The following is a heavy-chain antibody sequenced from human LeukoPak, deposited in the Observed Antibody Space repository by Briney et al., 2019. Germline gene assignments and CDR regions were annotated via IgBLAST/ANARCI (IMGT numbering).Heavy chain of an antibody. V-gene: IGHV1-69*13. CDR1: GGTFSSYA. CDR3: ASHYYDSSGYYYGFDY. Sequence: EASVTVSCKASGGTFSSYAISWVRQAPGQGLEWMGGIIPIFGTANYAQKFQGRVTITADESTSTAYMELSSLRSEDTAVYYCASHYYDSSGYYYGFDYWGQGTPVTVSS. J-gene: IGHJ4*02. CDR2: IIPIFGTA. D-gene: IGHD3-22*01.